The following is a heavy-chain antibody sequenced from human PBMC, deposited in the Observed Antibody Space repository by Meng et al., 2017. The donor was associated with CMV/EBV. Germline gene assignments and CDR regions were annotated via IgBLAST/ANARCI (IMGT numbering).Heavy chain of an antibody. CDR3: AINDYSNYYYYGMDV. V-gene: IGHV1-8*01. CDR2: MNPNSGNT. CDR1: GYTFTSYD. J-gene: IGHJ6*02. D-gene: IGHD4-11*01. Sequence: ASVKVSCKASGYTFTSYDINWVRQATGQGLERMGWMNPNSGNTGYAQKFQGRVTMTRNTSISTAYMELSSLRSEDTAVYYCAINDYSNYYYYGMDVWGQGTTVTVSS.